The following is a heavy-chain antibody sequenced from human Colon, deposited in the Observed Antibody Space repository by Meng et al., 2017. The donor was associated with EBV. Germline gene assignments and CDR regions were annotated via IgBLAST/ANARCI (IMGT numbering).Heavy chain of an antibody. CDR3: ARRRGGSGRDC. CDR2: IYHSGST. Sequence: LRLQEPGPGLVTPSETLSLTCTVPGGSISSNGYYWDWVRQPPGKGLEWIGAIYHSGSTSYNPSLQSRVTMFVDTSKNQLSLMLTSVTATDTAVYYCARRRGGSGRDCWGQGTLVTVSS. J-gene: IGHJ4*02. D-gene: IGHD3-10*01. V-gene: IGHV4-39*01. CDR1: GGSISSNGYY.